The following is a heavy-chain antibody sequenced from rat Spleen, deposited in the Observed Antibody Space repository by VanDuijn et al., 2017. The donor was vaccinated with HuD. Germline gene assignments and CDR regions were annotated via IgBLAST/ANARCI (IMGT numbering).Heavy chain of an antibody. CDR2: TWGNGNT. V-gene: IGHV2-13*01. CDR3: ARADIAAISTGGI. J-gene: IGHJ2*01. D-gene: IGHD1-2*01. CDR1: GFSLNNYG. Sequence: QVQLKESGPGLVQPSQTLSLTCTVSGFSLNNYGVIWVRQPPGKGLEWMGVTWGNGNTNYNLVLKSRLSISRDTSKSQLYLKMNSLQTEDTATDYCARADIAAISTGGIWGQGVMVTVSS.